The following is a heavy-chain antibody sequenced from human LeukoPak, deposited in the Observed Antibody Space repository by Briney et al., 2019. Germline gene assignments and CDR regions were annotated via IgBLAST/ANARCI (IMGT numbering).Heavy chain of an antibody. D-gene: IGHD3-22*01. J-gene: IGHJ4*02. V-gene: IGHV3-23*01. Sequence: GGSLRLSCAASGFTFSSYVMTWVRQASGKGLEWVSAISDSGGSTYYADSVKGRFTISRDNSKSTLYLQMNSLRAEDTAVYYCAKDATRYDSSGFDYWGQGTLVTVSS. CDR3: AKDATRYDSSGFDY. CDR2: ISDSGGST. CDR1: GFTFSSYV.